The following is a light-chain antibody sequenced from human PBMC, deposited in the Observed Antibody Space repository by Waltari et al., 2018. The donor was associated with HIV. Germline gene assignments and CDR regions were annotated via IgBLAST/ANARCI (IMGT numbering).Light chain of an antibody. Sequence: QSVLTHPPSVSGAPGQRITISCTATSSNIGAGHDVHWYQHLPGPSPKPLIYGDSNRPSGVPYRFSASRSGTSASLAITGLQAEDEGDYYCHAFDSSLSGWVFGGRTKLTVL. CDR2: GDS. CDR3: HAFDSSLSGWV. V-gene: IGLV1-40*01. J-gene: IGLJ2*01. CDR1: SSNIGAGHD.